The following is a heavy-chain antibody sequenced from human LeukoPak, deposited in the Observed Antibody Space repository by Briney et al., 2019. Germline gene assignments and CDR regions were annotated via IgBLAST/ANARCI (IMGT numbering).Heavy chain of an antibody. V-gene: IGHV1-69*05. Sequence: SVKVSCKASGGTFSSYAISWVRQAPGQGLEWMGGIIPIFGTVNYAQKFQGRVTITTDESTSTAYMELSSLRSEDTAVYYCARAGGHSYGGYERLHNWFDPWGQGTLVTVSS. J-gene: IGHJ5*02. CDR3: ARAGGHSYGGYERLHNWFDP. CDR2: IIPIFGTV. CDR1: GGTFSSYA. D-gene: IGHD5-12*01.